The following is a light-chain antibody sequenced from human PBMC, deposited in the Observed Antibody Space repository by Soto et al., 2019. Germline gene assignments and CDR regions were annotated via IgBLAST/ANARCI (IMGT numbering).Light chain of an antibody. J-gene: IGKJ4*01. Sequence: EIVLTQSPATLSLSPGARATLSCRASQSAGSYLAWYQHKPGQAPRLLIYDASTRAPGIPARFSGSGSWADFTLTISSLEPADFAVYYCQQRSNWPLTFGGGTKVEIK. V-gene: IGKV3-11*01. CDR2: DAS. CDR3: QQRSNWPLT. CDR1: QSAGSY.